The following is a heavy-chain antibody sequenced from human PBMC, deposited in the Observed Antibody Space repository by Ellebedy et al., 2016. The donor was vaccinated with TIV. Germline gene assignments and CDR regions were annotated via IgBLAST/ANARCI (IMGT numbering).Heavy chain of an antibody. CDR2: ISGSGTSI. CDR3: VSSGATPDHY. V-gene: IGHV3-11*01. J-gene: IGHJ4*02. Sequence: GESLKISCAASGFTFSDYNMNWLRQAPGKGLAFLSFISGSGTSITYADSVRGRFTISRDNAKNSLFLQMSSLRAEDTAVYYCVSSGATPDHYWGQGTLVTVSS. CDR1: GFTFSDYN. D-gene: IGHD3-10*01.